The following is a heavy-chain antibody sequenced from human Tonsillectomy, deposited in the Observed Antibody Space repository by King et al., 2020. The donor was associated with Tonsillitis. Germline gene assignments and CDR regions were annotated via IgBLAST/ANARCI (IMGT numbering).Heavy chain of an antibody. D-gene: IGHD1-26*01. CDR1: GGSISISTYY. CDR2: IDYSGST. J-gene: IGHJ4*02. CDR3: ARRTGLLSFDY. V-gene: IGHV4-39*01. Sequence: QLQLQESGPGLVKPSETLSLNCTVSGGSISISTYYWAWIRQTPGKGLEWIGSIDYSGSTYYNPSLKSRLTLSVDTSKNQFSLNLSSLTAADTAVFYCARRTGLLSFDYWGQGTLVTVSS.